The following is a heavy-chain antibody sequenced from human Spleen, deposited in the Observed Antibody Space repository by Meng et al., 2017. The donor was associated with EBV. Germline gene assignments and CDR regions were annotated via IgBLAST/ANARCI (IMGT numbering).Heavy chain of an antibody. Sequence: EQCVVSGGGLVKAGGSLRLSCVASGFTFSNAWMSWVRQAPGKGLEWIGRIRSKTAGGTTGYAAPVIGRFSISRDDSKDTLYLQMNSLKTEDTAVYYCTTGRAAWGRGTLVTVSS. V-gene: IGHV3-15*01. J-gene: IGHJ5*02. CDR2: IRSKTAGGTT. D-gene: IGHD3-10*01. CDR3: TTGRAA. CDR1: GFTFSNAW.